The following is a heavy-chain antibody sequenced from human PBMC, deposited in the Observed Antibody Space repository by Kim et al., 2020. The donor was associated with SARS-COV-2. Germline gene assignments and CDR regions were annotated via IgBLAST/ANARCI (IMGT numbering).Heavy chain of an antibody. Sequence: GGSLRLSCAASGFNFNTYSMNWARQAPGKGLEWVSYISSSSTTMDYADSVRGRFTISRDNAKNSLFLQMNSLRDEDTAVYYCARCPLSMTMVRGMIPTTLVYYYNMDAWGQGTTVTVSS. V-gene: IGHV3-48*02. CDR2: ISSSSTTM. CDR1: GFNFNTYS. D-gene: IGHD3-10*01. CDR3: ARCPLSMTMVRGMIPTTLVYYYNMDA. J-gene: IGHJ6*02.